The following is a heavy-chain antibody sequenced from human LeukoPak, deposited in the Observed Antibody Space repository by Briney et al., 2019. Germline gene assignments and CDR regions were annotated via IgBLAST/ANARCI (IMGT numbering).Heavy chain of an antibody. D-gene: IGHD2-8*01. Sequence: PGGSLRLSCAASGFTFSSYSMNWVRQAPGKGLEWVSSISSTSIYKYYADSGKGRFTISRDNAKDSLFLQMNSLRAEDTAIYYCARDPRIYCTNGICRDDYFDNWGQGTLVTVSS. V-gene: IGHV3-21*01. CDR3: ARDPRIYCTNGICRDDYFDN. CDR2: ISSTSIYK. J-gene: IGHJ4*02. CDR1: GFTFSSYS.